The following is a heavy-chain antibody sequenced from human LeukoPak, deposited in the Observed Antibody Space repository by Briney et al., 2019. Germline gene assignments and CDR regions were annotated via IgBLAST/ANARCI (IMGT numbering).Heavy chain of an antibody. CDR1: GGSISSGGYY. D-gene: IGHD3-3*02. CDR2: IYYSGST. J-gene: IGHJ4*02. V-gene: IGHV4-31*03. CDR3: ARGLSFYPRFDY. Sequence: PSQTLSLTCTISGGSISSGGYYWSWIRQHPGKGLEWIGYIYYSGSTYYNPSLKSRVTISVDTSKNQFSLKLSSVTAADTAVYYCARGLSFYPRFDYWGQGTLVTVSS.